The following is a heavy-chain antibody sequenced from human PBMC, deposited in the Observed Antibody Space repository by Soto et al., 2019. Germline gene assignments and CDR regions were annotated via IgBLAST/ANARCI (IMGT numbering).Heavy chain of an antibody. D-gene: IGHD4-17*01. CDR2: IYYSGST. V-gene: IGHV4-59*08. Sequence: SETLSLTCTVSGGSISSYYWSWIRQPPGKGLEWIGYIYYSGSTNYNPSLKSRVTISVDTSKNQFSLKLSSVTAADTAVYYCARRMTTVTKRRWDYYYMDVWGKGTTVTVSS. CDR3: ARRMTTVTKRRWDYYYMDV. J-gene: IGHJ6*03. CDR1: GGSISSYY.